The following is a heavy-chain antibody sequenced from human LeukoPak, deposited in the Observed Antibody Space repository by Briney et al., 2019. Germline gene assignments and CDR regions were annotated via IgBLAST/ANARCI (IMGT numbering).Heavy chain of an antibody. J-gene: IGHJ4*02. V-gene: IGHV4-38-2*02. CDR1: GYSISSGYY. CDR3: ASLGLTGYYWGAEDY. D-gene: IGHD3-9*01. Sequence: SETLSLTCTVSGYSISSGYYWGWIRQPPGKGLEWIGSIYHSGSTYYNPSLKSRVTISVDTSKNQFSLKLSSVTAADTAVYYCASLGLTGYYWGAEDYWGQGTLVTVSS. CDR2: IYHSGST.